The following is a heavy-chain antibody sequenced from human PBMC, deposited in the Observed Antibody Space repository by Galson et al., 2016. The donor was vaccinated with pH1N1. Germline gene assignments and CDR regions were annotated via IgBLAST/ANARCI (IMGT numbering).Heavy chain of an antibody. CDR2: IDNTGGT. CDR1: GFTFSTYW. D-gene: IGHD3-3*01. J-gene: IGHJ6*02. V-gene: IGHV4-59*01. Sequence: LRLSCAASGFTFSTYWMNWIRQAPGKGLEWIGYIDNTGGTNYNPSLKSRVTISVHTSKNQVSLKLSSVTAADTAVYYCARTDYDVEGYFGMDVWGQGTTVTVSS. CDR3: ARTDYDVEGYFGMDV.